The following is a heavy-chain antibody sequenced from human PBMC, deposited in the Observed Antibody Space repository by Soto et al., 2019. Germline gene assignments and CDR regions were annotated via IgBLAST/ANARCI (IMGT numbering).Heavy chain of an antibody. D-gene: IGHD2-15*01. V-gene: IGHV1-18*04. CDR1: GYTFSSNS. Sequence: QVQLVQSGSEVKKPGASVKVSCKASGYTFSSNSIHWVRQAPGQGLEWMGWITPFNGDTSYAQKFQGRVTMTTDISTSTVFMELRSLRFDDAAVYYCARVRVVVGATIDSWGQGTLVTVSS. CDR2: ITPFNGDT. CDR3: ARVRVVVGATIDS. J-gene: IGHJ4*02.